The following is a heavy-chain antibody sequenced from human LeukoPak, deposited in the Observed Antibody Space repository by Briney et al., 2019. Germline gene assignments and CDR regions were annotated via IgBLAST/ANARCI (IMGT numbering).Heavy chain of an antibody. V-gene: IGHV1-46*01. D-gene: IGHD2-2*01. CDR3: ARGIVPAAAYYYYYYMDV. Sequence: GASVKVSCKASGYTFTSYYMHWVRQAPGQGLEWMGIINPSGGSTSYAQKFQGRVTMTRDMSTSTVYMELSSLRSEDTAVYYCARGIVPAAAYYYYYYMDVWGKGTTVTISS. CDR2: INPSGGST. CDR1: GYTFTSYY. J-gene: IGHJ6*03.